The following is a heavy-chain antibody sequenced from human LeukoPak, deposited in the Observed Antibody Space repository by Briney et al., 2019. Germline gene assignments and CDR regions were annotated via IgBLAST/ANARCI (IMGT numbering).Heavy chain of an antibody. CDR2: MNPNSGNT. CDR1: GYTFTSYD. Sequence: ASVKVSCKAPGYTFTSYDINWVRQATGQGLEWMGWMNPNSGNTGYAQKFQGRVTMTRNTSISTAYMELSSLRSEDTAVYYCARASFYDFWSGYYRTEFDPWGQGTLVTVSS. D-gene: IGHD3-3*01. CDR3: ARASFYDFWSGYYRTEFDP. J-gene: IGHJ5*02. V-gene: IGHV1-8*01.